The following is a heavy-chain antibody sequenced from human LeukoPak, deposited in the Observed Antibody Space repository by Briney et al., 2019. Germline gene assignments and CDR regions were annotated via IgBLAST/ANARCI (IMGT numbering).Heavy chain of an antibody. CDR2: IYPGDSDT. CDR1: GYSFTSYW. J-gene: IGHJ6*02. V-gene: IGHV5-51*01. CDR3: ARLHYYYYGMDV. Sequence: GESLKISCKGSGYSFTSYWIGWVRQMPGKGLESLGIIYPGDSDTRYSPSFQGQVTISADKSINTAYLQWSSLKASDTAVYYCARLHYYYYGMDVWGQGTTVTGSS.